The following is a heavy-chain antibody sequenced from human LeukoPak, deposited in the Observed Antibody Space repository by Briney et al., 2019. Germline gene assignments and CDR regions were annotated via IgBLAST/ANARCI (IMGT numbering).Heavy chain of an antibody. Sequence: GGSLRLSCAASGXTFSSYSMNWVRQAPGKGREWVSSISSSSSYIYYADSVKGRFTISRDNAKNSLYLQMNSLRAEDTAVYYCARKDGIVGAPDAFDIWGQGTMVTVSS. D-gene: IGHD1-26*01. V-gene: IGHV3-21*01. CDR2: ISSSSSYI. CDR1: GXTFSSYS. CDR3: ARKDGIVGAPDAFDI. J-gene: IGHJ3*02.